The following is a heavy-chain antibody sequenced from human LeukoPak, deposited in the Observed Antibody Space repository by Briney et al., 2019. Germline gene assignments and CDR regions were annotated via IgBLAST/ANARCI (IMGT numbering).Heavy chain of an antibody. CDR2: IKTDGSEK. CDR1: GFTFSNYW. Sequence: PGGSLRLSCEGSGFTFSNYWMGWVRQAPGKGLEWVANIKTDGSEKYYVDSVKGRFTISRDNAKNSLYLQMNSLRAEDTAVYYCARDQRIAAAGIGSFDYWGQGTLVTVSS. J-gene: IGHJ4*02. V-gene: IGHV3-7*01. CDR3: ARDQRIAAAGIGSFDY. D-gene: IGHD6-13*01.